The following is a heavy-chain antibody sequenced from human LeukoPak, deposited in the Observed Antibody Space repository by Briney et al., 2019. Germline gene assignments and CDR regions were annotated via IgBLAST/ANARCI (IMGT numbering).Heavy chain of an antibody. CDR3: ARAGVTHDAFDI. J-gene: IGHJ3*02. CDR1: GGSVSSGNYY. V-gene: IGHV4-61*01. D-gene: IGHD3-10*01. CDR2: IYYSGST. Sequence: SETLSLTCTVSGGSVSSGNYYWSWIRQPPGKGLEWIGYIYYSGSTNYNPSLKSRVTISVDTSKNQFSLKLSSVTAADTAVYYCARAGVTHDAFDIWGQGTMVTVSS.